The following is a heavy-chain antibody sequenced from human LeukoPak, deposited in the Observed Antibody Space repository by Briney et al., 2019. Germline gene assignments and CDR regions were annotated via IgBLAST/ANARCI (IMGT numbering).Heavy chain of an antibody. V-gene: IGHV3-23*01. J-gene: IGHJ4*02. CDR3: AKDRQQLVGSGFDY. CDR1: GFPFSSYA. Sequence: SGGSLRLSCAASGFPFSSYAMSWVRQAPEKGLDWVSSIIDSGGTTYYADSVKGRFTISRDNSKNTLYLQMNSLRAEDTAVYHCAKDRQQLVGSGFDYWGQGTLVTVSS. D-gene: IGHD6-13*01. CDR2: IIDSGGTT.